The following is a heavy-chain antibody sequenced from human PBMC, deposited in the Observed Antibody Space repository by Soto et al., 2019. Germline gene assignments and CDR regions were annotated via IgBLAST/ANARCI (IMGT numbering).Heavy chain of an antibody. CDR3: ARENYDFWSGYYMGTGFDY. CDR2: IYYSGST. D-gene: IGHD3-3*01. CDR1: GGSISSYY. J-gene: IGHJ4*02. Sequence: SETLSLTCAVSGGSISSYYWSWIRQPPGKGLEWIGYIYYSGSTNYNPSLKSRVTISVDTSKNQCSLKLSSVTAADTAVYYCARENYDFWSGYYMGTGFDYWGQGTRVTVS. V-gene: IGHV4-59*01.